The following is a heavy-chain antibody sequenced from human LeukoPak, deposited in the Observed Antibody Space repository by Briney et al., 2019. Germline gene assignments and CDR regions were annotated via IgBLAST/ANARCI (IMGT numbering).Heavy chain of an antibody. CDR3: ASWKDYDRFDY. Sequence: SETLSLTCTVSGGSVSSGSYYWSWIRQPPGKGLEWIGEINHSGSTNYNPSLKSRVTISVDTSKNQFSLKLSSVTAADTAVYYCASWKDYDRFDYWGQGTLVTVSS. D-gene: IGHD4-17*01. J-gene: IGHJ4*02. CDR2: INHSGST. V-gene: IGHV4-61*01. CDR1: GGSVSSGSYY.